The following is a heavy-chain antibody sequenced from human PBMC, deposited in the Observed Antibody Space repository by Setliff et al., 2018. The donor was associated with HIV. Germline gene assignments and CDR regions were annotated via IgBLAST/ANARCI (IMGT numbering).Heavy chain of an antibody. CDR1: GGSISSTSYY. J-gene: IGHJ4*02. Sequence: TLSLTCTVSGGSISSTSYYWGWIRQPPGKGLEWIGSIYYSGSTYYNPSLKSRVTISVDTSKKQFSLKLSSVTAADTAVYYCARDRPYGSGNYFDYWGQGTLVTVSS. D-gene: IGHD3-10*01. CDR2: IYYSGST. CDR3: ARDRPYGSGNYFDY. V-gene: IGHV4-39*07.